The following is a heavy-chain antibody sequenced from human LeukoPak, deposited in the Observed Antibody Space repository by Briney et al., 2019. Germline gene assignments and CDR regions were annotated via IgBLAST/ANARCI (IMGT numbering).Heavy chain of an antibody. J-gene: IGHJ5*02. CDR1: GGTFSSYA. CDR3: AREGLEAQWEP. Sequence: VASVKVSCKASGGTFSSYAISWVRQAPGQGLEWMGGIIPIFGTANYAQKFQGRVTITTDESTSTVYMELSSLRSEDTAVYYCAREGLEAQWEPWGQGTLVTVSS. D-gene: IGHD1-26*01. CDR2: IIPIFGTA. V-gene: IGHV1-69*05.